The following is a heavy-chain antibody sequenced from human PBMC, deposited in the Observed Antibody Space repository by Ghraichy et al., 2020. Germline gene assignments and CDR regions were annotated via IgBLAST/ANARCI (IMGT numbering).Heavy chain of an antibody. CDR3: ARDPKRGALDY. J-gene: IGHJ4*02. D-gene: IGHD3-10*01. V-gene: IGHV3-7*03. CDR1: GFSFSNSW. CDR2: INNDGKER. Sequence: GESLNISCKASGFSFSNSWMSWVRQSPEKGLEWVANINNDGKERYYVDSLKGRFTISRDNGKNSLFLQISRLTVDDTAVYYCARDPKRGALDYWGQVTLVAVSA.